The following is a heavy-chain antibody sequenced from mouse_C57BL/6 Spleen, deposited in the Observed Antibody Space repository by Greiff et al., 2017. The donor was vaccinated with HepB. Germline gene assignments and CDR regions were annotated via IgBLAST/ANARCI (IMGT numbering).Heavy chain of an antibody. CDR2: ISSGGSYT. D-gene: IGHD3-3*01. CDR3: ARRGLPWFAY. Sequence: EVKLMESGGDLVKPGGSLKLSCAASGFTFSSYGMSWVRQTPDKRLEWVATISSGGSYTYYPDSVKGRFTISRDNAKNTLYLQMSSLKSEDTAMYYCARRGLPWFAYWGQGTLVTVSA. J-gene: IGHJ3*01. CDR1: GFTFSSYG. V-gene: IGHV5-6*01.